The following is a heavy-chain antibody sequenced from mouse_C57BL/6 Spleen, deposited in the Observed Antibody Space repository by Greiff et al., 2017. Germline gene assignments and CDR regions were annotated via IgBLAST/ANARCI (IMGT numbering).Heavy chain of an antibody. CDR3: AREDKLGYGTPLDY. J-gene: IGHJ2*01. CDR2: IDPSDSYT. CDR1: GYTFTSYW. D-gene: IGHD1-1*01. V-gene: IGHV1-50*01. Sequence: QVQLQQPGAELVKPGASVKLSCKASGYTFTSYWMQWVKQRPGQGLEWIGEIDPSDSYTNYNQKFKGKDTLSVDTSSNTAYKQLSSLTSEDSAGYYWAREDKLGYGTPLDYWGQGTTLTVSS.